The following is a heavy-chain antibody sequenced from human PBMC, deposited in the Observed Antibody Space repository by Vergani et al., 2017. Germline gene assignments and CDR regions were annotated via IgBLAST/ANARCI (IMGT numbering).Heavy chain of an antibody. J-gene: IGHJ4*02. Sequence: QVQLQQWGAGLLKPPETLSLTCAVYGGSFSGYYWSWIRQPPGKGLEWIGEINHSGITNYNPSRKSRVTISVDTSKNKFSLRLSSVTAAETAVYYCARYYRSSPIDYWGQGTLVTVSS. CDR2: INHSGIT. D-gene: IGHD6-6*01. V-gene: IGHV4-34*01. CDR1: GGSFSGYY. CDR3: ARYYRSSPIDY.